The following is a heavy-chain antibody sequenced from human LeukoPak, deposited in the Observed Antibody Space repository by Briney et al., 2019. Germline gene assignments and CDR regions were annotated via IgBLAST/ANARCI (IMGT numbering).Heavy chain of an antibody. Sequence: GGSLRLSCAASGFTFNNYGLIWVRQAPGKGLEWVSAISNDGGGRTYADFVKGRFTISRDNSKNTLYLQMDSLRADDTALYYCAKGSSGCFFDLWGQGTLVTVSS. CDR2: ISNDGGGR. V-gene: IGHV3-23*01. D-gene: IGHD3-22*01. J-gene: IGHJ4*02. CDR3: AKGSSGCFFDL. CDR1: GFTFNNYG.